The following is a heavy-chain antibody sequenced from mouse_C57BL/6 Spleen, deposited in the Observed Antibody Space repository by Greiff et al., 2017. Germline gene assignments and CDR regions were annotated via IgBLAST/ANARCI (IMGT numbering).Heavy chain of an antibody. Sequence: QVHVKQSGAELVRPGTSVKVSCKASGYAFTNYLIEWVKQRPGQGLEWIGVINPGSGGTNYNEKFKGKATLTADKSSSTAYMQLSSLTSEDSAVYFCARSGGYYRAMDYWGQGTSVTVSS. J-gene: IGHJ4*01. D-gene: IGHD2-3*01. CDR1: GYAFTNYL. CDR2: INPGSGGT. V-gene: IGHV1-54*01. CDR3: ARSGGYYRAMDY.